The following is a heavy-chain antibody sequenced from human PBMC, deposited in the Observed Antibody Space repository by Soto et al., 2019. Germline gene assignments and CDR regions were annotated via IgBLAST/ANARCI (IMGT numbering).Heavy chain of an antibody. CDR3: AKVGYDISGWYGSFLSWLDP. CDR1: GFTFSSYA. Sequence: GGSLRLSCAASGFTFSSYAMSWVRQAPGKGLEWVSAISGSGGSTYYADSVKGRFTISRDNSKNTLYLQMNSLRAEDTAVYYCAKVGYDISGWYGSFLSWLDPWGQGTLVTVSS. D-gene: IGHD6-19*01. V-gene: IGHV3-23*01. CDR2: ISGSGGST. J-gene: IGHJ5*02.